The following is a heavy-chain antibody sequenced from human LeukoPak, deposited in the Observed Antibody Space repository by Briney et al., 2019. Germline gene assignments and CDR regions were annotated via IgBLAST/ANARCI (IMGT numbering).Heavy chain of an antibody. CDR1: GFTFSSYA. D-gene: IGHD3-10*01. Sequence: GGSLRLSCAASGFTFSSYAMSWVRQAPGKGLEWVSAISGSGGSTYYADSVKGRFTISRDNSKNTLYLRMNSLRAEDTAVYYCAKDWRTTNPRITMVRGVIGLYGVADTNDYWGQGTLVTVSS. CDR3: AKDWRTTNPRITMVRGVIGLYGVADTNDY. J-gene: IGHJ4*02. CDR2: ISGSGGST. V-gene: IGHV3-23*01.